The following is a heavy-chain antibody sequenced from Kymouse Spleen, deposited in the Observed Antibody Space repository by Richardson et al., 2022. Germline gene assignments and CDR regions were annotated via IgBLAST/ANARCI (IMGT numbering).Heavy chain of an antibody. Sequence: EVQLVESGGGLVQPGGSLKLSCAASGFTFSGSAMHWVRQASGKGLEWVGRIRSKANSYATAYAASVKGRFTISRDDSKNTAYLQMNSLKTEDTAVYYCTYIWDYSNHNWFDPWGQGTLVTVSS. V-gene: IGHV3-73*02. CDR1: GFTFSGSA. CDR3: TYIWDYSNHNWFDP. J-gene: IGHJ5*02. CDR2: IRSKANSYAT. D-gene: IGHD4-11,IGHD4-11*01.